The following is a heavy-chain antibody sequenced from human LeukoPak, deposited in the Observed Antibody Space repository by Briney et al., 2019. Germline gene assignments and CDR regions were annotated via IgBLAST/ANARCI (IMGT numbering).Heavy chain of an antibody. Sequence: ASVKVSCKASGYTFTSYDINWVRQATGQGLEWMGWMNPNSGNTGYAQKFQGRVTMTRYTSISTAYMELSSLRSEDTAVYYCARDQTVYYDSTYGMDVWGQGTTVTVSS. D-gene: IGHD3-22*01. CDR2: MNPNSGNT. V-gene: IGHV1-8*01. J-gene: IGHJ6*02. CDR3: ARDQTVYYDSTYGMDV. CDR1: GYTFTSYD.